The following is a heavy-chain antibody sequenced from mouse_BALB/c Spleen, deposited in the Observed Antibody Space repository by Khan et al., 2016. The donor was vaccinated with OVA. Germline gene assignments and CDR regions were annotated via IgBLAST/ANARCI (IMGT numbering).Heavy chain of an antibody. CDR2: INPSTGST. V-gene: IGHV1-7*01. CDR1: GYTFTKYW. D-gene: IGHD1-1*01. Sequence: QVRLQQSGAELAKPGASVKMSCKASGYTFTKYWMHWVKQRPGQGLEWIGYINPSTGSTEYNQKFKDKATLTADKSSSTAYMQLSSRTSEDSAVYYGVNYGSSSAWFTYWGQGTLVTVSA. CDR3: VNYGSSSAWFTY. J-gene: IGHJ3*01.